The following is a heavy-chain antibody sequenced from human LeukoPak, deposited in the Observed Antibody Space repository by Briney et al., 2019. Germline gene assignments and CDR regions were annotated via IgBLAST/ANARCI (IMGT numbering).Heavy chain of an antibody. D-gene: IGHD2-15*01. CDR2: IYYSGST. CDR3: ARTYCSGGSCYYDY. J-gene: IGHJ4*02. CDR1: GGSISSYY. V-gene: IGHV4-59*01. Sequence: PSETLSLTCTVSGGSISSYYWSWIRQPPGKGLEWIGYIYYSGSTNYNPSLKSRVTISVDTSKNQFSLKLSSVTAADTAVYYCARTYCSGGSCYYDYWGQRTLVTVSS.